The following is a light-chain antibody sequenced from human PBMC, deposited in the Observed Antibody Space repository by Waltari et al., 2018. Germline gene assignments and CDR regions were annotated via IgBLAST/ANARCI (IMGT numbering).Light chain of an antibody. CDR2: EGN. CDR3: CSYVGGTSWV. Sequence: QSALTHPASVSGSPGPSISISCTESSSDFGNFLLLSWYQQPPGKTPKVIIYEGNKRPSGLSDRFSGSKSGNTASLTISGLQPDDEADYYCCSYVGGTSWVFGGGTKLTVL. CDR1: SSDFGNFLL. V-gene: IGLV2-23*01. J-gene: IGLJ3*02.